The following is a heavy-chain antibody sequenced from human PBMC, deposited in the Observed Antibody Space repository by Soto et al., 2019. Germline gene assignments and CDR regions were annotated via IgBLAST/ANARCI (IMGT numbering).Heavy chain of an antibody. D-gene: IGHD5-18*01. Sequence: GESLKISCKGSGYSFTSYWIGWVRQMPGKGLEWMGIIYPGDSDTRYSPSFQGQVTISADKSISTAYLQWSSLKASDTAMYYCASSLYTAMVPSYAFDIWGQGTMVTVSS. CDR1: GYSFTSYW. J-gene: IGHJ3*02. CDR3: ASSLYTAMVPSYAFDI. V-gene: IGHV5-51*01. CDR2: IYPGDSDT.